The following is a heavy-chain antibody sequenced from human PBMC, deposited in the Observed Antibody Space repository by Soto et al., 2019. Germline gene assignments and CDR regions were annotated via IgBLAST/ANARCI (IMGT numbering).Heavy chain of an antibody. D-gene: IGHD1-20*01. CDR3: ARTINNWFDP. V-gene: IGHV4-31*03. CDR2: IYYSGST. CDR1: GGSISSGGYY. J-gene: IGHJ5*02. Sequence: SETLSLTCTVSGGSISSGGYYWSWIRQHPGKGLEWIGYIYYSGSTYYNPSLKGRVTISVDTSKNQFSLKLSSVTAADTAVYYCARTINNWFDPWGQGTLVTSPQ.